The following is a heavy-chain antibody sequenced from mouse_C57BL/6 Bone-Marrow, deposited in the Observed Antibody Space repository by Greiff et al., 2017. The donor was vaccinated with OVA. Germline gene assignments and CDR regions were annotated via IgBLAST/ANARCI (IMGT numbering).Heavy chain of an antibody. D-gene: IGHD2-4*01. CDR2: ISNLAYSI. Sequence: EVKLMESGGGLVQPGGSLKLSCPASGFTFSDYGMAWVRQAPRKGPEWVAFISNLAYSIYYADTVTGRFTISRANAKNTLYLEMSSLRSEDTAMYYCASYYDYDGGFAYWGQGTLVTVSA. J-gene: IGHJ3*01. CDR1: GFTFSDYG. CDR3: ASYYDYDGGFAY. V-gene: IGHV5-15*01.